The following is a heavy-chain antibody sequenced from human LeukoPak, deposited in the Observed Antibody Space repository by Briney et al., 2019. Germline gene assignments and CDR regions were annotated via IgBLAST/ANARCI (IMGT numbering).Heavy chain of an antibody. CDR2: ISYDGSNK. CDR3: ARDGYYYGSGSLQTYFDY. D-gene: IGHD3-10*01. CDR1: GFTFSSYA. V-gene: IGHV3-30*04. Sequence: GGSLRLSCAASGFTFSSYAMHWVRQAPGKGLEWGAVISYDGSNKYYADSVKGRFTISRDNSKNTLYLQMNSLRAEDTAVYYCARDGYYYGSGSLQTYFDYWGQGTLVTVSS. J-gene: IGHJ4*02.